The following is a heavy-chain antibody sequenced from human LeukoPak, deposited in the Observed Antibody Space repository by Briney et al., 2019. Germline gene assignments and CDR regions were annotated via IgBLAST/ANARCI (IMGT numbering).Heavy chain of an antibody. CDR3: TTIPLAWAALGFDY. V-gene: IGHV3-15*01. CDR1: GFSFGKAW. J-gene: IGHJ4*02. CDR2: IKSKTDGGTT. D-gene: IGHD6-19*01. Sequence: PGGCLRLSWVPSGFSFGKAWISWVRPAQGGGMGWVGRIKSKTDGGTTEYAAPVKGRFTISRDDSKTTLYLQMNSLKTEDTAVYYCTTIPLAWAALGFDYGGQGTLVTVSS.